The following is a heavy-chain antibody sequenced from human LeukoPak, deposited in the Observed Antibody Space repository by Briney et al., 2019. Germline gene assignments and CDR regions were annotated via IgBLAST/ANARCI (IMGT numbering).Heavy chain of an antibody. J-gene: IGHJ5*02. D-gene: IGHD2-2*01. CDR3: TRDSRRRYCSSITCYLGWFDP. Sequence: SVKVSCKASRGTFSNYAISWVRQAPGQGLEWMGGIIPNSGTAIYAQKFQSRVAITADESTSTAYMELSSLRSEDTAVYYCTRDSRRRYCSSITCYLGWFDPWGQGTLVTVSS. V-gene: IGHV1-69*13. CDR2: IIPNSGTA. CDR1: RGTFSNYA.